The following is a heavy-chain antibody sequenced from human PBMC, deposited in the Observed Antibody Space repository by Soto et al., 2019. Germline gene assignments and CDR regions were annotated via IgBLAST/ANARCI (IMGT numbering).Heavy chain of an antibody. CDR3: ARYLLGVTTPYFDY. D-gene: IGHD4-17*01. CDR2: IYPDDSDI. Sequence: EVQLVQSGAEVKKSGESLKISCKGSGYSFINYWIGWLRQMPGEGLEWMGIIYPDDSDIRYSPSFQGQVTISADKSLSTAYLQWNSLKASDTAIYYCARYLLGVTTPYFDYWGQGTLVTVSS. V-gene: IGHV5-51*03. J-gene: IGHJ4*02. CDR1: GYSFINYW.